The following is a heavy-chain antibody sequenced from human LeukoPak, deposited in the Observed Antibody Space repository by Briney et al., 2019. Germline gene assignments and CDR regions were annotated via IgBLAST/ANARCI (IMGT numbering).Heavy chain of an antibody. J-gene: IGHJ5*02. Sequence: GGXLRLSCGASGLTFSTYSMNWVRQAPGKGLEGVSYISSDSGTKYYAESVKGGFTISRDNDKNSLYLQMNSLRAEDTAVYYCARAAQPGFDPWGQGTLVTVSS. V-gene: IGHV3-48*01. CDR3: ARAAQPGFDP. D-gene: IGHD1-14*01. CDR1: GLTFSTYS. CDR2: ISSDSGTK.